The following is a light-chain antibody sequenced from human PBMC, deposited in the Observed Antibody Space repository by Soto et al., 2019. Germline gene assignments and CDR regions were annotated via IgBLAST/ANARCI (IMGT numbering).Light chain of an antibody. J-gene: IGLJ7*01. CDR2: RYN. CDR3: QAWDDSLNGPV. V-gene: IGLV1-44*01. CDR1: SSNIGGNF. Sequence: QSVLTQPPAVSATPGQTLTISCSGNSSNIGGNFVYWYQHVPGTAPKLLISRYNQRPSGVPDRFSAAKSDTSASLTISGLQSEDEADYICQAWDDSLNGPVFGGGTQLTVL.